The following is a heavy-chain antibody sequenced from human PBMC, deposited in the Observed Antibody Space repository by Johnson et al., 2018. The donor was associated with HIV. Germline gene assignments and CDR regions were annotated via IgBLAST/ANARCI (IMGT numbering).Heavy chain of an antibody. D-gene: IGHD6-13*01. CDR1: GFTFSSYA. CDR3: AKDMFYIAAARSGAFDI. J-gene: IGHJ3*02. Sequence: QVQLVESGGGVVQPGRSLRLSCAASGFTFSSYAMHWVRQAPGKGLEWVAVISYDGSNKYYADSVKGRFTISRDNSKNTLYVQMNSLRADDTAVYYCAKDMFYIAAARSGAFDIWGQGTMVTVSS. CDR2: ISYDGSNK. V-gene: IGHV3-30*04.